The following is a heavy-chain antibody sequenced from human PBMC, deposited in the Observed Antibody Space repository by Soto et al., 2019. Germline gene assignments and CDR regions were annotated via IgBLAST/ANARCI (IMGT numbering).Heavy chain of an antibody. CDR3: AKFRLLWFGELFHLDPAFDY. Sequence: GGSLRLSCAASGFTFSSYAMSWVRQAPGKGLEWVSALSGSGGSTYYADSVKGRYTISRENSKNTLHLQMNSLRAEDTAVYYCAKFRLLWFGELFHLDPAFDYWGQGTLVTVSS. D-gene: IGHD3-10*01. CDR1: GFTFSSYA. J-gene: IGHJ4*02. V-gene: IGHV3-23*01. CDR2: LSGSGGST.